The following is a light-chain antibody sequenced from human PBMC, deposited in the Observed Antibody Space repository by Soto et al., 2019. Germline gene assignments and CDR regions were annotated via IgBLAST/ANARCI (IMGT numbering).Light chain of an antibody. V-gene: IGKV1-5*01. J-gene: IGKJ4*01. CDR2: DAS. CDR3: QQYGYFAT. CDR1: QSVRSW. Sequence: DIQMTQSPSTLSASVGDRVTITCRASQSVRSWLAWYQQKPGRAPKFLIYDASSLESGVPSRFSGSGTGTDFTLTISRLEPEDFAMYYRQQYGYFATFGGGTKVDIK.